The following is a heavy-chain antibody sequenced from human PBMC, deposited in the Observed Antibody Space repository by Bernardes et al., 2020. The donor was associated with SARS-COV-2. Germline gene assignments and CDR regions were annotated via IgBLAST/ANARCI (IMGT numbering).Heavy chain of an antibody. CDR3: ARDLTVTTGSDYYYGMDA. CDR2: ITPSGGST. J-gene: IGHJ6*02. Sequence: ASVKVSCKASGYTFTSYYMPWVRQAPGQGLEWMGIITPSGGSTSYAQKFQGRVTMTRDTSTSTVYMELSSLRSEDTAVYYCARDLTVTTGSDYYYGMDAWGQGTTVTVAS. V-gene: IGHV1-46*01. D-gene: IGHD4-17*01. CDR1: GYTFTSYY.